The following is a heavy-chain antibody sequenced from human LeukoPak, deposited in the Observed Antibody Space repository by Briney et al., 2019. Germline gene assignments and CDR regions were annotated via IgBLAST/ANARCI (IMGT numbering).Heavy chain of an antibody. CDR1: GFTFDDYA. Sequence: GGSLRLSCAASGFTFDDYAMHWVRQAPGKGREWVSLISWDGGSTYYADSVKGRFTISRDNSKNSLYLQMNSLRAEDTALYYCAKVIGGSSSSWLWALDVWGKGTTVTVSS. D-gene: IGHD6-6*01. V-gene: IGHV3-43D*03. CDR3: AKVIGGSSSSWLWALDV. CDR2: ISWDGGST. J-gene: IGHJ6*04.